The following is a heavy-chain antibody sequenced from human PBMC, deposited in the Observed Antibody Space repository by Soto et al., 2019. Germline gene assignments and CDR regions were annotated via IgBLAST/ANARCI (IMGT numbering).Heavy chain of an antibody. CDR2: IIPILGIA. D-gene: IGHD3-16*02. V-gene: IGHV1-69*08. J-gene: IGHJ4*02. CDR1: GGTFSSYT. Sequence: QVQLVQSGAEVKKPGSSVKVSCKASGGTFSSYTISWVRQAPGQGLEWMGRIIPILGIANYAQKFQGRVTITADKSTSTAYRELSSLRSEDTAVYYCARDASNYDYIWGSYRYSMADYWGQGTLVTVSS. CDR3: ARDASNYDYIWGSYRYSMADY.